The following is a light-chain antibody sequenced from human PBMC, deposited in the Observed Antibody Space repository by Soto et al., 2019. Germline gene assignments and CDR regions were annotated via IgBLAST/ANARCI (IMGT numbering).Light chain of an antibody. V-gene: IGKV1-12*01. CDR3: QQANSFPIT. Sequence: DIQMTQSPSSVSASVGDTVTITCRASQGLKFLAWYQQKPGKAPRLLIYEATNLQSGVPPRFSGSGSGIDFTLTISSLQPEDFATYFCQQANSFPITSGQGTRLEIK. CDR2: EAT. J-gene: IGKJ5*01. CDR1: QGLKF.